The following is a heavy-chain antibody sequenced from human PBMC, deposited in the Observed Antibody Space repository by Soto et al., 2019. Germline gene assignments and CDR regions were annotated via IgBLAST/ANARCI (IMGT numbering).Heavy chain of an antibody. CDR1: GFTVSSNY. CDR2: IYSGGST. D-gene: IGHD6-13*01. CDR3: GISSSWYYYYGMDV. J-gene: IGHJ6*02. Sequence: GGSLRLSCAASGFTVSSNYMSWVHQAPGKGLEWVSVIYSGGSTYYADSVKGRFTISRHNSKNTLYLQMNSLRAEDTAVYYCGISSSWYYYYGMDVWGQGTTVTVSS. V-gene: IGHV3-66*01.